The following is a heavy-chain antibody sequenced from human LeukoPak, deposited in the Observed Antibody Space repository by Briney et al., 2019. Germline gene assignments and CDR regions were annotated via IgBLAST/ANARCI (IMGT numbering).Heavy chain of an antibody. Sequence: PSETLSLTCTVSGGSISSYYWSWIRQPPGKGLEWIGYIYDSGSTNYNPPLKSRLTISVDTSKHHFSLKLSSVTAADTAVYYCARAGGAVRRGVFDIWGEGTMVTVSS. V-gene: IGHV4-59*01. J-gene: IGHJ3*02. CDR2: IYDSGST. D-gene: IGHD3-16*01. CDR1: GGSISSYY. CDR3: ARAGGAVRRGVFDI.